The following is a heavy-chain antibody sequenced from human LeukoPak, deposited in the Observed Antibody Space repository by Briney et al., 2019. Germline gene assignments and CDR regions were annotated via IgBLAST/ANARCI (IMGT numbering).Heavy chain of an antibody. CDR1: GGSISSYY. Sequence: SETLSLTCTVSGGSISSYYWGWLRQPPGKGLEWIGSMSYSGNTYYNPSLKSRVTISIDTSKNQFSLELSSATAADTAVYYCARDGRGGTPVLTYTDSWGQGTLVTVSS. CDR3: ARDGRGGTPVLTYTDS. CDR2: MSYSGNT. V-gene: IGHV4-39*07. D-gene: IGHD4-23*01. J-gene: IGHJ4*02.